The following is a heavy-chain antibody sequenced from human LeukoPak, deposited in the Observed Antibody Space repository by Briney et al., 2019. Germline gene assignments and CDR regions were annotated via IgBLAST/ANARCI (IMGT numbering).Heavy chain of an antibody. D-gene: IGHD3-3*01. CDR2: VSGSGGST. CDR3: AKDRNYDFWSGYYAYYYYGMDV. CDR1: GFTFSSYA. V-gene: IGHV3-23*01. Sequence: GGSLRLSCAASGFTFSSYAMSWVRQAPGKGLEWVSAVSGSGGSTYYADSVKGRFTISRDNSKNTLYLQMNSLRAEDTAVYYCAKDRNYDFWSGYYAYYYYGMDVWGQGTTVTVSS. J-gene: IGHJ6*02.